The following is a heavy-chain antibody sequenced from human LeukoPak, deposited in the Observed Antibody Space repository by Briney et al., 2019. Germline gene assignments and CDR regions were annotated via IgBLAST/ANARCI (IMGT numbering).Heavy chain of an antibody. J-gene: IGHJ4*02. V-gene: IGHV3-23*01. CDR2: ISGGAGST. CDR1: GFTFSTYA. Sequence: GGSLRLSCAASGFTFSTYAMSWVRQAPGKGLEWVSAISGGAGSTYYADSVKGRFTISRDNSKLYLQMNSLRAEDTAIYYCAKSRVAVTPSGFDHWGQGTLVTVSS. D-gene: IGHD6-19*01. CDR3: AKSRVAVTPSGFDH.